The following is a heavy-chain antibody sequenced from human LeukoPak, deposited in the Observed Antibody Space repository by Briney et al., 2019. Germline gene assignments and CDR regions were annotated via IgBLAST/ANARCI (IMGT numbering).Heavy chain of an antibody. CDR2: ISANGRST. CDR3: AKVGGSGNYYPEY. CDR1: GDSFTRSDYY. Sequence: ETLSLTCTVSGDSFTRSDYYWGWVRQTPGKGLEWISAISANGRSTYYADSVKGRFTISRDDSWNTLFLQMNSLRPEDTAIYYCAKVGGSGNYYPEYWGQGTLVTVSS. V-gene: IGHV3-23*01. J-gene: IGHJ4*02. D-gene: IGHD3-10*01.